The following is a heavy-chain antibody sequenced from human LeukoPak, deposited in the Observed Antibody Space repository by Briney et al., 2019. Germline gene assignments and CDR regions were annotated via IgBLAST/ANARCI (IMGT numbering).Heavy chain of an antibody. D-gene: IGHD3-10*01. V-gene: IGHV1-24*01. CDR1: GYTLTELP. CDR2: FDPEDGRT. J-gene: IGHJ4*02. Sequence: ASVKVSCRVSGYTLTELPIHWVRQAPEKGLEWMGGFDPEDGRTIYAQRFQGRLTMTKDTSTDTSYMELRSLTSEDTAVYYCGRGFSIDYWGQGTLVTVSS. CDR3: GRGFSIDY.